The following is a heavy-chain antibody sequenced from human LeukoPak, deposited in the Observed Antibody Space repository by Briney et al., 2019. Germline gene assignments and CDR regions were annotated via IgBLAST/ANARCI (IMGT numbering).Heavy chain of an antibody. V-gene: IGHV4-4*07. J-gene: IGHJ4*02. CDR2: IYTSGST. D-gene: IGHD3-9*01. Sequence: SETLSLTCTVSGGSISSYYWSWIRQPAGKGLEWIGRIYTSGSTNYNPSLKSRVTISVDTSKNQFSLKLSSVTAADTAVYYCARLDYDILTGYATFDYWGQGTLVTVSS. CDR1: GGSISSYY. CDR3: ARLDYDILTGYATFDY.